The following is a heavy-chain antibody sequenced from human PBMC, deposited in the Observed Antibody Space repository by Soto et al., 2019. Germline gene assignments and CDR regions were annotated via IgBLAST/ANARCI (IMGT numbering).Heavy chain of an antibody. CDR3: SRGDATKIVVTTYYGMDV. CDR1: GGTLRNYG. D-gene: IGHD4-17*01. Sequence: QVQLVQSGAEVKKPGSSVRVSCKASGGTLRNYGISWVRQAPGQGLEWMGGIIPVFGTANYAQKFQGRVTITAYESTSTGYMDVTSLRSEDTAVYYCSRGDATKIVVTTYYGMDVWGQGTTVTVSS. J-gene: IGHJ6*02. CDR2: IIPVFGTA. V-gene: IGHV1-69*12.